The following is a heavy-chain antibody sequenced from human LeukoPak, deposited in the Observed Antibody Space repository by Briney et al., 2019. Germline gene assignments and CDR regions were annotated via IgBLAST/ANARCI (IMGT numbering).Heavy chain of an antibody. CDR1: GGSISSRNYY. V-gene: IGHV4-39*07. CDR2: IYYSGST. D-gene: IGHD2-15*01. Sequence: PSETLSLICNVSGGSISSRNYYWAWIRQPPGKGLEWIGNIYYSGSTYYNSSLKSRVTISVDTSKNQFSLELTSVTAADTALYYCATLVVPGWFDPWGQGTLVTVSS. J-gene: IGHJ5*02. CDR3: ATLVVPGWFDP.